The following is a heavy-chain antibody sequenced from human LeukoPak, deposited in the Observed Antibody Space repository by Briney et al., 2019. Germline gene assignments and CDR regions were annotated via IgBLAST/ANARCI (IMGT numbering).Heavy chain of an antibody. J-gene: IGHJ5*02. CDR2: IYYSGST. V-gene: IGHV4-61*08. CDR1: GGSISSGGYY. D-gene: IGHD6-6*01. Sequence: PETLSLTCTVSGGSISSGGYYWSWIRQHPGKGLEWIGYIYYSGSTNYNPSLKSRVTISVDTSKNQFSLKLSSVTAADTAVYYCARDGSIAARGGWFDPWGQGTLVTVSS. CDR3: ARDGSIAARGGWFDP.